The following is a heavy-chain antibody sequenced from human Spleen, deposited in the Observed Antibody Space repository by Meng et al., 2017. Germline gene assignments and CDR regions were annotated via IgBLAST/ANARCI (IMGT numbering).Heavy chain of an antibody. D-gene: IGHD4-11*01. Sequence: QLNQWGAGLLKPSETLSLTRVVSGGSFSDSYWSWIRQSPGKGLEWIGEINHSGSTNYNPSLESRATISVDTSQNNLSLKLSSVTAADSAVYYCARGPTTMARDFDYWGQGTLVTVSS. J-gene: IGHJ4*02. CDR2: INHSGST. CDR1: GGSFSDSY. CDR3: ARGPTTMARDFDY. V-gene: IGHV4-34*01.